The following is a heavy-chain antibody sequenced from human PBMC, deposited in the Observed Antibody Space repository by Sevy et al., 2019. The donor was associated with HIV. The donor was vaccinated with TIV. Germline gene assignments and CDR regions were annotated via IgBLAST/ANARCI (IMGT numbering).Heavy chain of an antibody. CDR3: ARVSMIVVVITDDWGYYFDY. D-gene: IGHD3-22*01. V-gene: IGHV4-39*02. J-gene: IGHJ4*02. CDR2: IYYGGST. Sequence: SETLSLTCTVSGGSISSSGYYWGWIRQPPVKGLEWIGSIYYGGSTCYNPSLKSRITISVDTSKNHFSLKLSSVTAADTAVYYCARVSMIVVVITDDWGYYFDYWGQGTLVTVSS. CDR1: GGSISSSGYY.